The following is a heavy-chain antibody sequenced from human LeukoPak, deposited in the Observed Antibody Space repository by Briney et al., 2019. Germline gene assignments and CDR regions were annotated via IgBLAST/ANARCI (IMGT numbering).Heavy chain of an antibody. D-gene: IGHD3-10*01. CDR1: GGSISSYY. V-gene: IGHV4-39*01. J-gene: IGHJ4*02. CDR2: IYYSGST. CDR3: ASNGLLWFGEFRSNY. Sequence: SETLSLTCTVSGGSISSYYWGWIRQPPGKGLEWIGSIYYSGSTYYNPSLKSRVTISVDTSKNQFSLKLSSVTAADTAVYYCASNGLLWFGEFRSNYWGQGTLVTVSS.